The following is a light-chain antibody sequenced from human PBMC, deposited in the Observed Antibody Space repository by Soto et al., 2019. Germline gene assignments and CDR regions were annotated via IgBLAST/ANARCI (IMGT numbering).Light chain of an antibody. CDR1: QSVSRSY. CDR3: QQYGSSPWT. V-gene: IGKV3-20*01. J-gene: IGKJ1*01. CDR2: GAS. Sequence: EIVLTQSPGTLSLSPGERATLSCRASQSVSRSYLAWYQQKPGQAPRLLVYGASSRATGIQDRFSGSGSGTDFTLTISRLEPEDFALYYWQQYGSSPWTFGQGTKVEIK.